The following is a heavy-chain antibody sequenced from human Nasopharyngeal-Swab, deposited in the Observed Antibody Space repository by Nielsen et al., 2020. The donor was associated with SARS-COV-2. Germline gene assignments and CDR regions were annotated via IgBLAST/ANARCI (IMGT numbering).Heavy chain of an antibody. V-gene: IGHV3-15*01. D-gene: IGHD4-17*01. Sequence: GESLKISCAASGFTFSNAWMSWVRQAPGKGLEWVGCIKSKTDGGTTDYAAPVKGRFTISRDDSKNTLYLQMNSLKTEDTAVYYCTTVYDYGDYYYYYYGMDVWGQGTTVTVSS. CDR3: TTVYDYGDYYYYYYGMDV. CDR1: GFTFSNAW. CDR2: IKSKTDGGTT. J-gene: IGHJ6*02.